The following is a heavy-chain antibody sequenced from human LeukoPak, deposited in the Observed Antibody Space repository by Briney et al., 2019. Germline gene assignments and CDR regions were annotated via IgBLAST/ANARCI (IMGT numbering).Heavy chain of an antibody. J-gene: IGHJ4*02. CDR3: ARGQPFWSGPVKPGSPPRPFDY. V-gene: IGHV4-34*01. CDR2: INHSGST. D-gene: IGHD3-3*01. Sequence: PSETLSLTCAVYGGSFSGYYWSWIRQPPGKGLEWIGEINHSGSTNYNPSLKSRVTISVDTSKNQFSLKLSSVTAADTAVYYCARGQPFWSGPVKPGSPPRPFDYWGQGTLVTVSS. CDR1: GGSFSGYY.